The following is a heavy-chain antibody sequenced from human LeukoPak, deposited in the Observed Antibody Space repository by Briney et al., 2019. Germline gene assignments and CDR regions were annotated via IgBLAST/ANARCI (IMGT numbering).Heavy chain of an antibody. CDR2: IKFDGSNQ. V-gene: IGHV3-30*02. D-gene: IGHD2-2*01. Sequence: PGGSLRLSCAASGFTFSPYGMNWVRQAPGKGLEWVSSIKFDGSNQYYADSVKGRFTISRDNSKNTLYLQMNSLRAEDTAVYYCAKGVVVAPDVTPFDYWGQGTLVTVSS. CDR1: GFTFSPYG. J-gene: IGHJ4*02. CDR3: AKGVVVAPDVTPFDY.